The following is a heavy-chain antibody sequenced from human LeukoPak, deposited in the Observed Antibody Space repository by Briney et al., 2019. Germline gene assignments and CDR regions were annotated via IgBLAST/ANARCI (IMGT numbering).Heavy chain of an antibody. CDR2: IGEDGSEK. D-gene: IGHD3-3*01. J-gene: IGHJ6*03. CDR3: ARLNYDFWSGVWEGYYMDV. V-gene: IGHV3-7*01. Sequence: GGSLRLSCEASGLTFSRDWMGWVRQAPGKGLEWVANIGEDGSEKYYVDSVKGRFTISRDNAKNSLYLQVNSLRAEDTAVYYCARLNYDFWSGVWEGYYMDVWGKGTTVTVSS. CDR1: GLTFSRDW.